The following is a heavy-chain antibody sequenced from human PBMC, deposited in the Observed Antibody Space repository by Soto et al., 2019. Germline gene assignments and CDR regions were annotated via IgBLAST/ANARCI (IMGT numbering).Heavy chain of an antibody. CDR2: IYDSGLT. V-gene: IGHV4-30-4*02. D-gene: IGHD3-22*01. CDR1: GGSFSSGDYY. Sequence: PSETLSLTCAVSGGSFSSGDYYWSWIRRPPGKGLEWIGYIYDSGLTDYSPSLKSRVTISLDTSKNQFSLRLTSVTAADTAVYYCARGSQGSGSYYTDFDMWGPGTMVTVS. J-gene: IGHJ3*02. CDR3: ARGSQGSGSYYTDFDM.